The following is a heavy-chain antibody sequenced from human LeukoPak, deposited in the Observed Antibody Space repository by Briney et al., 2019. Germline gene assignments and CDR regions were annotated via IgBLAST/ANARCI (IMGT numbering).Heavy chain of an antibody. CDR3: AKDQLAVAGSYYYYGMDV. CDR2: ISGSGGST. J-gene: IGHJ6*02. CDR1: GFTFSSYA. V-gene: IGHV3-23*01. D-gene: IGHD6-19*01. Sequence: GGSLRLSCAASGFTFSSYAMSWVRQAPGKGLEWVSAISGSGGSTYYADSVKGRFTISRDNSKNTLYLQMNSLRAEDTAVYYRAKDQLAVAGSYYYYGMDVWGQGTTVTVSS.